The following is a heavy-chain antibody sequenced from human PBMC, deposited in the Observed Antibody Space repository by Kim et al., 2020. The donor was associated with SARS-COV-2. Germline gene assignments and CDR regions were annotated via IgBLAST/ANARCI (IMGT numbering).Heavy chain of an antibody. CDR3: ARGRPRRNGSGSYYYYGMDV. J-gene: IGHJ6*02. Sequence: SETLSLTCAVYGGSFSGYYWSWIRQPPGKGLEWIGEINHSGSTNYNPSLKSRVTISVDTSKNQFSLKLSSVTAADTAVYYCARGRPRRNGSGSYYYYGMDVWGQGTTVTVSS. V-gene: IGHV4-34*01. CDR2: INHSGST. D-gene: IGHD3-10*01. CDR1: GGSFSGYY.